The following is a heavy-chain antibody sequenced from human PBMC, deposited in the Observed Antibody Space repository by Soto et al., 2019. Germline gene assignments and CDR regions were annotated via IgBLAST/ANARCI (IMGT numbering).Heavy chain of an antibody. Sequence: PGGSLRLSCAASAFTFGDYTMHWVRQAPGKGLEWVSFINGDATQTRYADSVKGRFTISRDNSKNSLFLQMDRLRSEDSAFYYCAKDSATPGTFWLFDLWGHGTLVTVSS. D-gene: IGHD1-1*01. V-gene: IGHV3-43*02. CDR3: AKDSATPGTFWLFDL. CDR2: INGDATQT. CDR1: AFTFGDYT. J-gene: IGHJ2*01.